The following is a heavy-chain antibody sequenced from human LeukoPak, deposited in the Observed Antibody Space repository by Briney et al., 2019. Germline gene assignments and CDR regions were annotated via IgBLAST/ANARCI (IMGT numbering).Heavy chain of an antibody. Sequence: ASVRVSCEASGYTFTGYYMHWVRQAPGQGLEWMGWINPSSGGTNYAQKFQGRVTMTRDTSISTAYMELSRLRSDDTAVYYCARGWGSSSWYRAGYWGQGTLVTVSS. CDR1: GYTFTGYY. CDR3: ARGWGSSSWYRAGY. CDR2: INPSSGGT. J-gene: IGHJ4*02. D-gene: IGHD6-13*01. V-gene: IGHV1-2*02.